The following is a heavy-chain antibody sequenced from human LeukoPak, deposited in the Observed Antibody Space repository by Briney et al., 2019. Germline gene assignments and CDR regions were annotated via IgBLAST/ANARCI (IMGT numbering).Heavy chain of an antibody. CDR3: ASLGGYQGGNFDY. D-gene: IGHD1-26*01. CDR2: IYYSGST. V-gene: IGHV4-59*01. J-gene: IGHJ4*02. Sequence: SETLSLTCTVSGGSISSYYWSWIRQPPGKGLEWIGYIYYSGSTNYNPSLKSRVTISVDTSKNQFSLKLSSVTAADTAVYYCASLGGYQGGNFDYWGQGTLLTVSS. CDR1: GGSISSYY.